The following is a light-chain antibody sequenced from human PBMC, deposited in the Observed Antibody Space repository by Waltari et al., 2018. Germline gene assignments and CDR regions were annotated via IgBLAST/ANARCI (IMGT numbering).Light chain of an antibody. J-gene: IGLJ2*01. CDR2: DVN. V-gene: IGLV2-14*03. CDR3: SAHSASSTHVL. Sequence: QSALTQPASVSGSPGQSITISCTGTNSDIGAYNYVFWYQQYPGTAPKLIIDDVNSRPSGISVRFSGSKSGNTASLTISGLQAEDEADYYCSAHSASSTHVLFGGGTKLTVL. CDR1: NSDIGAYNY.